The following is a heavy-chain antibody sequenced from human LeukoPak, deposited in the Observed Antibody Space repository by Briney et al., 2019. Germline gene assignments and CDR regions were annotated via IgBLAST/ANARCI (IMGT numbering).Heavy chain of an antibody. V-gene: IGHV4-38-2*02. CDR2: IYYSGST. CDR1: GYSISSGYY. D-gene: IGHD4-17*01. Sequence: SETLSLTCTVSGYSISSGYYWGWIRQPPGKGLEWIGSIYYSGSTYYNPSLKSRVTISVDTSKNQFSLKLSSVTAADTAVYYCARARDYGDPYYFDYWGQGTLVTVSS. CDR3: ARARDYGDPYYFDY. J-gene: IGHJ4*02.